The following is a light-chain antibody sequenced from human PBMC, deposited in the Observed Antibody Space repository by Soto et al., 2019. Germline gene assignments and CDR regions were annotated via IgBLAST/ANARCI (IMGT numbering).Light chain of an antibody. CDR1: SSNIGNNY. V-gene: IGLV1-51*01. J-gene: IGLJ1*01. CDR2: DNN. Sequence: QSVLTQPPSVSVAPGQKVTISCSGSSSNIGNNYVSWYQQIPGTAPKLLIYDNNKRPSGIPDRFSGSKSGTSATLRITGLQTGDEADYYCGTWDSSLSGGVFGTGTKVNVL. CDR3: GTWDSSLSGGV.